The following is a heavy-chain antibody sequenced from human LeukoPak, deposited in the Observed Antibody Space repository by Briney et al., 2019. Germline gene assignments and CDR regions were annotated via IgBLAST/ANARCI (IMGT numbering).Heavy chain of an antibody. D-gene: IGHD3-22*01. J-gene: IGHJ4*02. CDR1: GGSISSHY. CDR3: ARAPNGYYPLDY. CDR2: ISNSGST. Sequence: PSETLSLTCTVSGGSISSHYWTWIRQSPVKGLEWIGDISNSGSTSYNPSLKSRVTISIDTSKNQFSLHLSFVTAADTAVYYCARAPNGYYPLDYWGQGTLVTVSS. V-gene: IGHV4-59*11.